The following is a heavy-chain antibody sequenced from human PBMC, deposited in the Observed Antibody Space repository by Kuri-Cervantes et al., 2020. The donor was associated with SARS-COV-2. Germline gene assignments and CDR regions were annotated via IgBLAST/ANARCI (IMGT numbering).Heavy chain of an antibody. Sequence: GESLKISFAASGFTFSDYYMSWIRQAPGKGLEWVSYISSSSSYTNYADSVKGRFTISRDNAKNSLYLQMNSLRAEDTAVYYCASFGSGWYDDAFDIWGQGTMVTVSS. V-gene: IGHV3-11*03. CDR3: ASFGSGWYDDAFDI. D-gene: IGHD6-19*01. J-gene: IGHJ3*02. CDR2: ISSSSSYT. CDR1: GFTFSDYY.